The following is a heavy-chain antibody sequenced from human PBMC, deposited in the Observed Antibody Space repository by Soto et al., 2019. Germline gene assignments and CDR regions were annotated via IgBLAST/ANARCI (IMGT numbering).Heavy chain of an antibody. D-gene: IGHD6-13*01. CDR3: ARVKGRTYSSSWYDNWFDP. Sequence: PSETLSLTCAVYGGSFSGYYWSWIRQPPGKGLEWIGEINHSGSTNYNPSLKSRVTISVDTSKNQFSLKLSSVTAADTAVYYCARVKGRTYSSSWYDNWFDPWGQVTRVTVSS. V-gene: IGHV4-34*01. J-gene: IGHJ5*02. CDR1: GGSFSGYY. CDR2: INHSGST.